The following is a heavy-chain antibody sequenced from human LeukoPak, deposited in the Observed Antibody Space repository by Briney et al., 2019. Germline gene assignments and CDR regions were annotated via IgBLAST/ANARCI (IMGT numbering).Heavy chain of an antibody. J-gene: IGHJ4*02. D-gene: IGHD1-26*01. Sequence: GGSLRLSCAASGFTFSSYGMHWVRQAPGKGLEWVAFIRYDGSNKYYADSVKGRFTISRDNSKNTLYLQMNSLRAEDMARYYCARAPREGFSGSYHDYWGQGTLVTVSS. CDR2: IRYDGSNK. V-gene: IGHV3-30*02. CDR3: ARAPREGFSGSYHDY. CDR1: GFTFSSYG.